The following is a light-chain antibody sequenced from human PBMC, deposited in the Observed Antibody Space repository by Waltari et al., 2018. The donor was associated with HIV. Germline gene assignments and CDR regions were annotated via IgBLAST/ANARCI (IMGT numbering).Light chain of an antibody. CDR1: DFNIGANT. V-gene: IGLV1-44*01. CDR3: CAYTGAYTSGV. CDR2: SDQ. Sequence: QSVLTQPPSASGTSGQRVPISCSGSDFNIGANTVNWYQQVPGLAPKLLIYSDQRRPSGVPDRFSGSKSGTSASLAISGLQSEDEADYYCCAYTGAYTSGVFGAGTQLTVL. J-gene: IGLJ3*02.